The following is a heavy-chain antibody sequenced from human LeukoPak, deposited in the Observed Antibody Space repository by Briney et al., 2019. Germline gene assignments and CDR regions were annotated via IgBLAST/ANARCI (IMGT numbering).Heavy chain of an antibody. CDR2: INAGNGNT. Sequence: GASVKVSCKASGYTFTSYAMHWVRQAPGQRLEWMGWINAGNGNTKYSQKFQGRATITRDTSASTAYMELSSLRSEDTAVYYCARGGCSSTSCYVDPWGQGTLVTVSS. J-gene: IGHJ5*02. V-gene: IGHV1-3*01. CDR1: GYTFTSYA. CDR3: ARGGCSSTSCYVDP. D-gene: IGHD2-2*01.